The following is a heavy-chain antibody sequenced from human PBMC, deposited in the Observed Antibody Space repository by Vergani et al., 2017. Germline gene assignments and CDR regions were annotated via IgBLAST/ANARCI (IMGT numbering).Heavy chain of an antibody. V-gene: IGHV1-18*01. D-gene: IGHD4-17*01. CDR2: FSAYNGNT. CDR1: GYTFTSYG. CDR3: ARXDYGDPVGYYGMDV. J-gene: IGHJ6*02. Sequence: QVQLVQSGAEVKKPGASVKVSCKASGYTFTSYGISWVRQAPGQGLEWMGWFSAYNGNTNYAQKLQGRVTMTTDTSTSTAYMELRSLRSDDTAVYYCARXDYGDPVGYYGMDVWGQGTTVTVSS.